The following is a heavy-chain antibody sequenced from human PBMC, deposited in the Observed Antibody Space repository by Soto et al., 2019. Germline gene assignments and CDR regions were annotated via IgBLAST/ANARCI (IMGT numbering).Heavy chain of an antibody. D-gene: IGHD4-17*01. CDR2: IKRKTDGGTT. J-gene: IGHJ4*02. V-gene: IGHV3-15*07. Sequence: EVQLVESGGGLVKPGGCLRLSCAASGFTFSNAWMNWVRQAPGRGLAWVGRIKRKTDGGTTDYTAPVKGRFTISRDDSENTLYLQMNSLKTEDTAVYYCTTDAGGVNNGDYGAYWGQGTLVTVSS. CDR3: TTDAGGVNNGDYGAY. CDR1: GFTFSNAW.